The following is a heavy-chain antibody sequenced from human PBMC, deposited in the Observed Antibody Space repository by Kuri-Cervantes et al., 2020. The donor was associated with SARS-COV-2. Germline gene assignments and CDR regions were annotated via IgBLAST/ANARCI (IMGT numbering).Heavy chain of an antibody. Sequence: GGSLRLSCAASGFTFSSYAMHWVRQAPGKGLEWVAVIFYDGSNKYYADSVKGRFTISRDNSKNTLYLQMNSLRAEDTAVYYCASHAPATVTYPFDYWGQGTRV. CDR1: GFTFSSYA. CDR2: IFYDGSNK. J-gene: IGHJ4*02. D-gene: IGHD4-17*01. CDR3: ASHAPATVTYPFDY. V-gene: IGHV3-30*04.